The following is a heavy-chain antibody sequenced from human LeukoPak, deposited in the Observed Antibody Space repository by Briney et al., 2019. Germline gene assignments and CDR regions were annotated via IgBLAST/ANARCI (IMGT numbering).Heavy chain of an antibody. CDR2: IYYDGTT. J-gene: IGHJ5*02. D-gene: IGHD3-10*01. Sequence: GSLRLSWAASGFTFSSYSMNWVRQPPGKGLEWIGTIYYDGTTYNNPSLKSRVTVSVDTSTNQFSLKLSSVTAADTAVYYCASQLLWFGELFRGWFDPWGQGTLVTVSS. CDR3: ASQLLWFGELFRGWFDP. V-gene: IGHV4-59*04. CDR1: GFTFSSYSMN.